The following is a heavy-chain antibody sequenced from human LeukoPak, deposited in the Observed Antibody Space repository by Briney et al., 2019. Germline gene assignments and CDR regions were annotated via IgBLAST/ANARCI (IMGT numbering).Heavy chain of an antibody. Sequence: GGSLRLSCVASGFTFSSYAMSWVRQAPGKGLEWVSANSGSGGSTYYADSVKGRFTISRDNSKNTLYLQMISLRAEDTAVYCCAKGRGYSGYELDYWGQGTLVTVSS. CDR2: NSGSGGST. J-gene: IGHJ4*02. V-gene: IGHV3-23*01. D-gene: IGHD5-12*01. CDR1: GFTFSSYA. CDR3: AKGRGYSGYELDY.